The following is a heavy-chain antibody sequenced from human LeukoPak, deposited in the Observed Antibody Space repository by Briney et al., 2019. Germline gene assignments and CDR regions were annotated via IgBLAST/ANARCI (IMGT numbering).Heavy chain of an antibody. V-gene: IGHV3-7*01. D-gene: IGHD3-22*01. Sequence: PGGSLRLSCAASGFTFSSYWMSWVRQAPGKGLEWVANIKQDGSEKYYVDSVKGRFTISRDNAKNSLYLQMNSLSAEDTAVYYCARDAVVIITTSEGYDPWGRGTLVTVSS. J-gene: IGHJ5*02. CDR2: IKQDGSEK. CDR1: GFTFSSYW. CDR3: ARDAVVIITTSEGYDP.